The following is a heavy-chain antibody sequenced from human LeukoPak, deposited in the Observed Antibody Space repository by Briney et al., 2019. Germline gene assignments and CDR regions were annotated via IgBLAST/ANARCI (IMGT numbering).Heavy chain of an antibody. D-gene: IGHD3-22*01. Sequence: ASVKVSCKASGGTSSSYAISWVRQAPGQGLEWMGTIIPILGVANYAQKFQGRVTITADESTSSAYMELSSLRSEDTALYYCARGYYGSSAYYPNDYWGQGTLVTVSS. CDR1: GGTSSSYA. J-gene: IGHJ4*02. V-gene: IGHV1-69*04. CDR3: ARGYYGSSAYYPNDY. CDR2: IIPILGVA.